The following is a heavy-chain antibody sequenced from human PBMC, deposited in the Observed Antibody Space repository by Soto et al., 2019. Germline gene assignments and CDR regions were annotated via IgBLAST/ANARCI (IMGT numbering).Heavy chain of an antibody. D-gene: IGHD1-26*01. CDR3: ARDVGSSGSSSAFDI. CDR1: GFSFSTYA. V-gene: IGHV3-30*04. J-gene: IGHJ3*02. CDR2: ISYDERNK. Sequence: GGSLRLSCAASGFSFSTYAMHWVRQAPGKGLEWVAVISYDERNKYYADSLKGRFTISRNNAQNALYLQIKSLRAEDTAVYYCARDVGSSGSSSAFDIWGQGTMVTVSS.